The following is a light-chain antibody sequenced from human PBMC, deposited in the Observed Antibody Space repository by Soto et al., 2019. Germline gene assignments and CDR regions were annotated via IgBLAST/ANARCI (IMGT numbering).Light chain of an antibody. CDR1: SSDVGAYNY. V-gene: IGLV2-11*01. Sequence: QSVLTQPRSVSGSPGQSVTISCTGTSSDVGAYNYGSWYQQHPGKAPKLMIYDVTKRPSGVPDRFSASKSGNTASLTISGLQAEDEADYYCYSYAGSYSVVFGTGTKLTVL. J-gene: IGLJ1*01. CDR2: DVT. CDR3: YSYAGSYSVV.